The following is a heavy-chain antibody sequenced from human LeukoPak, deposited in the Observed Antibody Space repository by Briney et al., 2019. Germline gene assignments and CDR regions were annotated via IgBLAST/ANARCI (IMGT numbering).Heavy chain of an antibody. CDR1: GYTFTSYG. J-gene: IGHJ6*02. CDR2: ISAYNGNT. Sequence: ASVKVSCKASGYTFTSYGISWVRRAPGQGLEWMGWISAYNGNTNYAQKLQGRVTMTTDTSTSTAYMELRSLRSDDTAVYYCARVHCSSTSCYPYYYYYGMDVWGQGTTVTVSS. V-gene: IGHV1-18*01. D-gene: IGHD2-2*01. CDR3: ARVHCSSTSCYPYYYYYGMDV.